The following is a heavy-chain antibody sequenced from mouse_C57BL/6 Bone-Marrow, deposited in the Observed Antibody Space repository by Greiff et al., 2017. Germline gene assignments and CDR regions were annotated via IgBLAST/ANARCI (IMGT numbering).Heavy chain of an antibody. J-gene: IGHJ2*01. D-gene: IGHD2-4*01. CDR1: GFTFTEYT. Sequence: VKLMESGAELVKPGASVKLSCKASGFTFTEYTIHWVKQRSGQGLEWIGWFYPGSGSIKYNEKFKDKATLTADKSTSTVYMELSRLTSEDSAVYFCARLFSYEYYFDYWGQGTTLTVSS. CDR2: FYPGSGSI. V-gene: IGHV1-62-2*01. CDR3: ARLFSYEYYFDY.